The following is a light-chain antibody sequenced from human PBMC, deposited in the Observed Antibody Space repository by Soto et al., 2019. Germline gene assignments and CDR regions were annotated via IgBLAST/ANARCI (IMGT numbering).Light chain of an antibody. CDR1: SSNIGSDF. CDR2: NNN. Sequence: QSVLTQPPSASGTPGQRVSISCSGSSSNIGSDFVNWYQQLPGTAPKLLIYNNNQRPSGVPDRFSGSTSGTSASLAISGLRSEDEAAYYCASWDDSLSGWVFGGGTKSPS. V-gene: IGLV1-47*02. J-gene: IGLJ3*02. CDR3: ASWDDSLSGWV.